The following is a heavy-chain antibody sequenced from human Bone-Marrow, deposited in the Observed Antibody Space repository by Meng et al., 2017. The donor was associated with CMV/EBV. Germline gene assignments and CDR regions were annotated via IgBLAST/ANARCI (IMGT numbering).Heavy chain of an antibody. V-gene: IGHV4-59*01. Sequence: SETLSLTCTVSGGSISPYYWTWIRQPPGKGLEWIGYIYYSGSTNYNPSLKSRVTISVDTSKNQFSLKLSSVTAADTAVYYCARKVGGAVASLDYWGQGTLVTVSS. J-gene: IGHJ4*02. D-gene: IGHD6-19*01. CDR3: ARKVGGAVASLDY. CDR2: IYYSGST. CDR1: GGSISPYY.